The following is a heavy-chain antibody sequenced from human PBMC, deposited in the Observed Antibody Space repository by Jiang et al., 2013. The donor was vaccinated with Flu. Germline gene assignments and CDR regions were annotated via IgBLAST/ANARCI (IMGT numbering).Heavy chain of an antibody. CDR2: IYPAVSDP. V-gene: IGHV5-51*03. J-gene: IGHJ2*01. D-gene: IGHD5-18*01. CDR3: ARLGRSLSGYGYGPDFDL. CDR1: GYSFTNYW. Sequence: GAEVKKPGESVNISCKGSGYSFTNYWIGWVRQMPGKGLEWMGIIYPAVSDPTYSPSFQGQVTISADKSISTAYLQLISLKASDTAIYYCARLGRSLSGYGYGPDFDLWG.